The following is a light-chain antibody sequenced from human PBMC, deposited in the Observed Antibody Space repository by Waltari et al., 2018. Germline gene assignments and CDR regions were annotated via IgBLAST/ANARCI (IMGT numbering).Light chain of an antibody. V-gene: IGKV4-1*01. J-gene: IGKJ2*01. Sequence: DIVMTQSPDSLAVSLGERVTINCRSSQNLLYTSDNKNYLAWFQQKPGQPPKLLIYWASTRESGVPDRFSGSGSGTEFTLTISNLQAADVAVYYCQQCYSTPYTFGQGT. CDR3: QQCYSTPYT. CDR2: WAS. CDR1: QNLLYTSDNKNY.